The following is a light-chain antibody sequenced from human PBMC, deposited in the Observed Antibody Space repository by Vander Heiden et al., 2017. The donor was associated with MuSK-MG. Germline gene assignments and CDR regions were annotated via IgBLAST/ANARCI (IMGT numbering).Light chain of an antibody. CDR2: KDI. J-gene: IGLJ2*01. V-gene: IGLV3-25*03. CDR3: QSSDSSGNYVI. Sequence: SYELTQPTSVSVPPGQTARITCSGDTLTKQYAYWYQQKAGQAPQLVIYKDIERPSGIPERFSGSNSGTTVTLTISGVQAEDEADYYCQSSDSSGNYVIFGGGTKLTVL. CDR1: TLTKQY.